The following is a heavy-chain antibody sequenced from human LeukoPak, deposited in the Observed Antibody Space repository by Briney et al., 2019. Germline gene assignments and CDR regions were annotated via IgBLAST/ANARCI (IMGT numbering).Heavy chain of an antibody. V-gene: IGHV4-59*01. CDR3: VRARDIAVSWFGDLLSSETYFDY. CDR1: GGSISSYY. J-gene: IGHJ4*02. Sequence: SETLSLTCTVSGGSISSYYWSWIRQPPGQGLEWMGYIYYSGSTNYNPSPKSRVTISVDTSKNQFSLKLSSVTAADAAVYYWVRARDIAVSWFGDLLSSETYFDYWGQGTLVTVPS. D-gene: IGHD3-10*01. CDR2: IYYSGST.